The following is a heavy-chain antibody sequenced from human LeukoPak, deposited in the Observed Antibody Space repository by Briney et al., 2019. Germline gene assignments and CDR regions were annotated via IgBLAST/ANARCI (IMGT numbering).Heavy chain of an antibody. CDR1: GYSFTSYW. CDR3: ARLGPRRSPRDYYYYYMDV. CDR2: IYPGDSDT. D-gene: IGHD1-26*01. V-gene: IGHV5-51*01. Sequence: GESLKISCKGSGYSFTSYWIGWVRQMPGKGLEWMGIIYPGDSDTRYSPSFQGQVTISADKSISTAYLQWSSLKASDTAMYYCARLGPRRSPRDYYYYYMDVWGKGTTVTVSS. J-gene: IGHJ6*03.